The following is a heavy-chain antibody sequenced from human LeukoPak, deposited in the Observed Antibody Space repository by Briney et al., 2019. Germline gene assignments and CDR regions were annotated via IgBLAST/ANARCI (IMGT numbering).Heavy chain of an antibody. D-gene: IGHD1-26*01. CDR3: ATRGSGSYYEDFDY. Sequence: GASVKVSCKVSGYTLTELSMHWVRQAPGKGLEWMGGFDLEDGETIYAQKFQGRVTMTEDTSTDTAYMELSSLRSEDTAVYYCATRGSGSYYEDFDYWGQGTLVTVSS. CDR1: GYTLTELS. V-gene: IGHV1-24*01. CDR2: FDLEDGET. J-gene: IGHJ4*02.